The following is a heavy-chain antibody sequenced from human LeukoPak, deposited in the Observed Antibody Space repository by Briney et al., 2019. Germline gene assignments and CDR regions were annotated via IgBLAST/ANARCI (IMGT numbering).Heavy chain of an antibody. Sequence: PGGSLRLSCAASGFTVSSNYMSWVRQAPGKGLEWVSVIYSGGSTYFADSVKGRFTISRHNSKNTLYLQMNSLRAEDTAAYYCASSGTTTSFDYWGQGTLVTVSS. V-gene: IGHV3-53*04. CDR1: GFTVSSNY. D-gene: IGHD2/OR15-2a*01. CDR3: ASSGTTTSFDY. CDR2: IYSGGST. J-gene: IGHJ4*02.